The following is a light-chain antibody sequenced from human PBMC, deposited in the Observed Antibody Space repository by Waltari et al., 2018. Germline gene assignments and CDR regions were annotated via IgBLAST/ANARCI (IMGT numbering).Light chain of an antibody. Sequence: DIQMTQSQSSLSASVGDTVTITCQASQDISKDLNWYQQKPGKAPKLLVYDASDLETAVPLRVSGSGSGTYFTFTINSLQPEDIATYYCQQCFHVPTFGGGTKVEI. V-gene: IGKV1-33*01. CDR2: DAS. CDR3: QQCFHVPT. J-gene: IGKJ4*01. CDR1: QDISKD.